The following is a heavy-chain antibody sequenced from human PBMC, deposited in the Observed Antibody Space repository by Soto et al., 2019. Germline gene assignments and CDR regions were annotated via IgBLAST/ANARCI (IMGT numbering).Heavy chain of an antibody. Sequence: QVQLVESGGGVVQPGRSLRLSCAASGFTFSSYAMHWVRQAPGKGPEWLAVIWYDGSNKYYGDSVKGRFTISRDNSRNTLYMQMNSLRVEDTAVYYCARAYGDWRYFDYWGLGTLVTVSS. J-gene: IGHJ4*02. CDR3: ARAYGDWRYFDY. CDR2: IWYDGSNK. CDR1: GFTFSSYA. V-gene: IGHV3-33*01. D-gene: IGHD3-10*01.